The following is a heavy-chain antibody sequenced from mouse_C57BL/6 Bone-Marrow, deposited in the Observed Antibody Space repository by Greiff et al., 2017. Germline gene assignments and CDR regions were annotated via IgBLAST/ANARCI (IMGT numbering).Heavy chain of an antibody. CDR2: INSDGGST. CDR3: ARGGVKDAMDY. CDR1: EYEFPSHD. V-gene: IGHV5-2*03. D-gene: IGHD1-3*01. Sequence: EVKVEESGGGLVQPGESLKLSCESNEYEFPSHDMSWVRKTPEKRLELVAAINSDGGSTYYPDTMERRFIISRDNTKKTLYLQMRSLRSEDTALYYCARGGVKDAMDYWGQGTSVTVSS. J-gene: IGHJ4*01.